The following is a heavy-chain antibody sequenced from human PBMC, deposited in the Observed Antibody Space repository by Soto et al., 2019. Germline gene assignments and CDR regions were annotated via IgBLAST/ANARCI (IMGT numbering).Heavy chain of an antibody. D-gene: IGHD2-15*01. J-gene: IGHJ6*03. CDR3: ARGDCVGGTCYSLAGSFYYYMDV. Sequence: EVQLVESGGGLVQPGGSLRLSCAASGFTFGNYWMYWVRQAPGKGLVWVSRINSDGSVSSYADSVKGRLTISRDNVKNTLSLQMDGLRVEDTAVYYCARGDCVGGTCYSLAGSFYYYMDVWGKGTTVTVFS. V-gene: IGHV3-74*01. CDR1: GFTFGNYW. CDR2: INSDGSVS.